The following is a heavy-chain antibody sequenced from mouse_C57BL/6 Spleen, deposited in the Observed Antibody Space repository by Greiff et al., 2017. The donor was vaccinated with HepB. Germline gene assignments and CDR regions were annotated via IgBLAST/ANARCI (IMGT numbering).Heavy chain of an antibody. D-gene: IGHD2-3*01. CDR3: ARGGLYDFYYFDY. V-gene: IGHV1-66*01. Sequence: QVQLQQSGPELVKPGASVKISCKASGYSFTSYYIHWVKQRPGQGLEWIGWIYPGSGNTKYNEKFKGKATLTADTSSSTAYMQLSSLTSEDSAVYYCARGGLYDFYYFDYWGQGTTLTVSS. CDR1: GYSFTSYY. J-gene: IGHJ2*01. CDR2: IYPGSGNT.